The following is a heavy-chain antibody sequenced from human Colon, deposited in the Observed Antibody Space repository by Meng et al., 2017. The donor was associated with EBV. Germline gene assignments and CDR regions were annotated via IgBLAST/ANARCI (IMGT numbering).Heavy chain of an antibody. V-gene: IGHV4-4*02. Sequence: QVQLQDSGPGMVKPSETLSLTFAVSGGSISSVYWWTWVRQSPGKGLEWIGEIYHSGSTNYNPSLKSRVTISVDKSKNQFSLKLTSVTAADTAVYYCARGGYYSFDYWGQRTLVTVSS. CDR1: GGSISSVYW. J-gene: IGHJ4*02. CDR2: IYHSGST. CDR3: ARGGYYSFDY. D-gene: IGHD5-18*01.